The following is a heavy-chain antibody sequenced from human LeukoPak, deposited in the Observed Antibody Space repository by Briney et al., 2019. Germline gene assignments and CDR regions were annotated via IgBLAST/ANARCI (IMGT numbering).Heavy chain of an antibody. CDR1: GYTFTSYG. Sequence: GASVKVSFKASGYTFTSYGISWVRQAPGQGLEWMGWISGYNGNTNYAQKLQGRVTMTTDTSTSTAYMELSSLRSADTAVYYCAWAKNWLQYYFDYWGQGTLVTVSS. J-gene: IGHJ4*02. CDR2: ISGYNGNT. V-gene: IGHV1-18*01. CDR3: AWAKNWLQYYFDY. D-gene: IGHD5-12*01.